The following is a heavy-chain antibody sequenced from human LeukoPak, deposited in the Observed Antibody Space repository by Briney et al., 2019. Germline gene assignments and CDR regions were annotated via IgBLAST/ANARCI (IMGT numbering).Heavy chain of an antibody. Sequence: PGGSLRLSCAASGFNFGNVWMSWVGQAPGKGVEWVGRIKSKTNGGTADYAAPVKGRFTISRDDSKNTLYLQMNSLKTEDTAVYYCTTDVVDSSYSPYFDHWGQGTLVTVSS. J-gene: IGHJ4*02. CDR1: GFNFGNVW. CDR2: IKSKTNGGTA. CDR3: TTDVVDSSYSPYFDH. V-gene: IGHV3-15*01. D-gene: IGHD6-6*01.